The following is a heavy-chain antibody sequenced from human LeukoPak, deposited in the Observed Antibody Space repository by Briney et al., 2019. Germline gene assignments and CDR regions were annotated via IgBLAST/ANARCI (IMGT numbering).Heavy chain of an antibody. CDR3: ARDPTNIVVVTHFDY. CDR2: IWYDGSNK. J-gene: IGHJ4*02. CDR1: GFIFSSYG. D-gene: IGHD3-22*01. Sequence: PGGSLRLSCAASGFIFSSYGMHWVRQAPGKGLEWVAVIWYDGSNKYYADSVKGRFTISRDNSKNTLYLQMNSLRAEDTAVYYCARDPTNIVVVTHFDYWGQGTLVTVSS. V-gene: IGHV3-33*01.